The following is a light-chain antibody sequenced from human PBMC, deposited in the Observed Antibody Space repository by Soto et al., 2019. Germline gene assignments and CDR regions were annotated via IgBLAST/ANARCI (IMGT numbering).Light chain of an antibody. J-gene: IGLJ3*02. CDR1: SSDVGTYNL. CDR2: ETD. V-gene: IGLV2-23*01. CDR3: CSFAGGSKLV. Sequence: QSALTQPASVSGSPGQSITISCTGTSSDVGTYNLVSWYQHHPGKAPKLMVYETDKRPSGVSNRFFGSKSGNTASLTISGLQAEDEADYYCCSFAGGSKLVFGGGTKVTVL.